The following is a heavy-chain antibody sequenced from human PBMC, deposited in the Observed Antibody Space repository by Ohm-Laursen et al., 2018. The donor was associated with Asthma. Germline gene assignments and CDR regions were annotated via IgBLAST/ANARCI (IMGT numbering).Heavy chain of an antibody. CDR1: KFTFSNHW. D-gene: IGHD7-27*01. CDR3: ADWGSENF. V-gene: IGHV3-7*01. Sequence: GSLRLSCTASKFTFSNHWMNWVRQAPGKGLEWVANINPDGRETRHVDSVKGRFTISRDNAKDSLSLQMNSLRVEDTAVYYCADWGSENFWGQGTLVTVS. J-gene: IGHJ4*02. CDR2: INPDGRET.